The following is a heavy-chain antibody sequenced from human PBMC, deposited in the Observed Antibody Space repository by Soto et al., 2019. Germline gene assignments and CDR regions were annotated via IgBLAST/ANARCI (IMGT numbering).Heavy chain of an antibody. CDR2: IGTAGDT. CDR3: ARAGITMVRGVSKTYFDY. CDR1: GFTFSSYD. V-gene: IGHV3-13*01. Sequence: GGSLRLSCAASGFTFSSYDMHWVRQATGKGLEWVSAIGTAGDTYYPGSVKGRFTISRENAKNSLYLQMNSLRAGDTAVYYCARAGITMVRGVSKTYFDYWGQGTLVTVSS. J-gene: IGHJ4*02. D-gene: IGHD3-10*01.